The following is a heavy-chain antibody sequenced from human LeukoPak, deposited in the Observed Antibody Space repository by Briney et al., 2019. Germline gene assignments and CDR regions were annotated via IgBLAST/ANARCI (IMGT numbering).Heavy chain of an antibody. J-gene: IGHJ4*02. Sequence: GGSLRLSCAASGFTFSSYWMHWVRQAPGKGLVWVSRINSDGSSTSYADSVKGRFTISRDNAKNTLYLQMNSLRAEDTAVYYCARVTAAAGTPDYWGQGTLVTVSS. CDR3: ARVTAAAGTPDY. CDR2: INSDGSST. D-gene: IGHD6-13*01. CDR1: GFTFSSYW. V-gene: IGHV3-74*01.